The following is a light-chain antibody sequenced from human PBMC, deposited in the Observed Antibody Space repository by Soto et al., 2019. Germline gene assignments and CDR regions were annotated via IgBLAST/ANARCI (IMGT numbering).Light chain of an antibody. CDR3: QQYNNWPPPIT. CDR2: DAS. CDR1: QSVSNY. V-gene: IGKV3-11*01. J-gene: IGKJ5*01. Sequence: EIVLTQSPATLSLSPGERATLSCRASQSVSNYLAWYQQRPGQAPRLLIYDASNRATGIPARFSGSGSGTDFTLTIGSLEPEDFAVYYCQQYNNWPPPITFGQGTRLEIK.